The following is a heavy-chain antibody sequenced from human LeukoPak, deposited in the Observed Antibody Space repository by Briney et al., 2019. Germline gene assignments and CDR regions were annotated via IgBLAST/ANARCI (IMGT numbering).Heavy chain of an antibody. CDR3: ARGQLLRGWFDP. J-gene: IGHJ5*02. Sequence: PSETLSLTCAVYGGSFSGYYWSWIRQPPGKGLEWIGYIYYSGSTNYNPSLKSRVTISVDTSKNQFSLKLSSVTAADTAVYYCARGQLLRGWFDPWGQGTLVTVSS. D-gene: IGHD2-2*01. CDR1: GGSFSGYY. V-gene: IGHV4-59*01. CDR2: IYYSGST.